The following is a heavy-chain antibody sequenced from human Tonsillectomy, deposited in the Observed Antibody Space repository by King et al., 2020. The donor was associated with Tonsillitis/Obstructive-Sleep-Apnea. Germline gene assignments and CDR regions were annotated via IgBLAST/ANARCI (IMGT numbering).Heavy chain of an antibody. J-gene: IGHJ3*02. CDR1: GDSITSSSYY. D-gene: IGHD4-23*01. Sequence: QLQESGPGLVKPSETLSLSCTVSGDSITSSSYYWAWIRQPPGKGLEWIGSMYYSGSTYYKPSLKSRVTISVDTSKNQFSLRLSSVTAADMAVYYCATTGGRWAFGIWGQGTVVTVSS. V-gene: IGHV4-39*01. CDR3: ATTGGRWAFGI. CDR2: MYYSGST.